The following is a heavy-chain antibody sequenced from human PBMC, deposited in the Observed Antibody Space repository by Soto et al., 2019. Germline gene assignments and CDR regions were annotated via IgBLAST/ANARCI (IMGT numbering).Heavy chain of an antibody. CDR2: INWNGGST. J-gene: IGHJ4*02. V-gene: IGHV3-20*04. D-gene: IGHD1-26*01. CDR1: GFTFSSYG. Sequence: PGGSLRLSCAAPGFTFSSYGMSWVRQAPGKGLEWVSGINWNGGSTGYADSVKGRFTISRDNAKNSLYLQMNSLRAEDTAFYYCARRRVGATTPFGYWGQGTLVTVSS. CDR3: ARRRVGATTPFGY.